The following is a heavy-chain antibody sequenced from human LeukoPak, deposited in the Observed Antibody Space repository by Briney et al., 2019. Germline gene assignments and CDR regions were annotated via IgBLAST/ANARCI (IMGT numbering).Heavy chain of an antibody. V-gene: IGHV1-18*01. J-gene: IGHJ4*02. CDR1: GYTFTSYG. D-gene: IGHD5-18*01. CDR2: ISTYNGDT. Sequence: GASVRVSCKASGYTFTSYGINWVRQAPGQGLEWMGWISTYNGDTNYAQKRQDRVTMTTDTSTSTAYMELRSLRSDDTAVYYCARGSSYGFSMGYWGQGTLVTVSS. CDR3: ARGSSYGFSMGY.